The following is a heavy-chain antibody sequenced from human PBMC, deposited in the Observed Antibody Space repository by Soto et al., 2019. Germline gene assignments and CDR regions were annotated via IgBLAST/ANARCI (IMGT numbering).Heavy chain of an antibody. D-gene: IGHD4-17*01. J-gene: IGHJ4*02. CDR2: VTGTGSST. Sequence: GGSLRLSCAASGFTFSSYAMGWVRQAPGKGLEWVSAVTGTGSSTYYADSVKGRFTISRDNSKNTLYLQMNSLRAEDTAVYYCAKDRENRIYGDYVGWGQGTLVTVSS. CDR1: GFTFSSYA. V-gene: IGHV3-23*01. CDR3: AKDRENRIYGDYVG.